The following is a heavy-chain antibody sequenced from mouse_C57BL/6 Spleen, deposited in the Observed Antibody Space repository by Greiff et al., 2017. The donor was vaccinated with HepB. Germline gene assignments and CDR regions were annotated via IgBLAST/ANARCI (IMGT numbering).Heavy chain of an antibody. D-gene: IGHD1-1*01. CDR1: GYTFTSYD. Sequence: QVQLKESGPERVKPGASVKLSCKASGYTFTSYDINGVKQRPGQGLEWIGWIYPRDGSTKYNEKFKGKATLTVDTSSSTAYMELHSLTSEDSAVYFCARCDRSSYHSYPTDYSGERTPATVSS. CDR3: ARCDRSSYHSYPTDY. CDR2: IYPRDGST. J-gene: IGHJ4*01. V-gene: IGHV1-85*01.